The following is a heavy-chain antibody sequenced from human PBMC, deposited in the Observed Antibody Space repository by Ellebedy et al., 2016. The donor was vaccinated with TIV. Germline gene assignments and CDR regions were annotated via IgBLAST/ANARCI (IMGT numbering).Heavy chain of an antibody. CDR1: GFTVSTYS. Sequence: GESLKISCAASGFTVSTYSVNWVRQAPGKGLEWVSYISSSGRTIYYAESVEGRFTISRDNAKNSLFLQMDSLRDEDTAIYYCARAHYYDTSGYSALRAFDIWGQGTMVTVSS. CDR2: ISSSGRTI. CDR3: ARAHYYDTSGYSALRAFDI. D-gene: IGHD3-22*01. V-gene: IGHV3-48*02. J-gene: IGHJ3*02.